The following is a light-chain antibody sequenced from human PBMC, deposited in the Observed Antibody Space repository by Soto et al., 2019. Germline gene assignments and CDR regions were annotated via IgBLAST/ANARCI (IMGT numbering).Light chain of an antibody. CDR2: DVT. Sequence: QSALTQPRSVSGSPGQSVTISCTGTSSDVGGYNFVSWYQQHPGKAPKLILYDVTKRPSGVPDRFSGSKSGNTASLTISGLQAEDEADYYCSSYTTSSTRVFGGGTKLTVL. CDR3: SSYTTSSTRV. J-gene: IGLJ3*02. CDR1: SSDVGGYNF. V-gene: IGLV2-11*01.